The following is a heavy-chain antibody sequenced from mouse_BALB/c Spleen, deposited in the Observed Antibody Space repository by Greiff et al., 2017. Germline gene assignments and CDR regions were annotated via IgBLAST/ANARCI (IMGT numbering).Heavy chain of an antibody. D-gene: IGHD3-2*01. J-gene: IGHJ4*01. V-gene: IGHV5-6-4*01. CDR1: GFTFSSYT. CDR3: TSLDSSGLYAMDY. Sequence: DVKLVESGGGLVKPGGSLKLSCAASGFTFSSYTMSWVRQTPEKRLEWVATISSGGSYTYYPDSVKGRFTISRDNAKNTLYLQMSSLKSEDTAMYYCTSLDSSGLYAMDYWGQGTSVTGSA. CDR2: ISSGGSYT.